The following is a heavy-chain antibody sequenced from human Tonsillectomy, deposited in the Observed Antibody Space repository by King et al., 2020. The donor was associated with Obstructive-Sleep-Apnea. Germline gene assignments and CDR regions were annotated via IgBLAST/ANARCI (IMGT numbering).Heavy chain of an antibody. Sequence: VQLVESGGDLVQPGGSLRLSCAASGFTFSSYWMNWVRQAPGKGLEWVANINEDGSKKDYVDYVKGRFTSSRDNAKDSVYLEMNNLRAEDTAVYYCARGTRDRPGIDFWGQRTLVTVSS. CDR3: ARGTRDRPGIDF. V-gene: IGHV3-7*04. CDR1: GFTFSSYW. CDR2: INEDGSKK. D-gene: IGHD2-2*01. J-gene: IGHJ4*02.